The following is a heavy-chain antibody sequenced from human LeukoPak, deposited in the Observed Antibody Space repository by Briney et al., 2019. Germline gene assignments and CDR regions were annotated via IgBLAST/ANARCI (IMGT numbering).Heavy chain of an antibody. CDR1: GGSISTYY. V-gene: IGHV4-59*01. J-gene: IGHJ6*02. CDR3: ARVPHDSDYYYGMDV. CDR2: IYYSGST. D-gene: IGHD2-15*01. Sequence: SETLSLTCTVSGGSISTYYWSWIRQPPGKGLEWIGYIYYSGSTNYNPSLDSRVTISVDTSKNQFSLKLTSVTAADTAVYYCARVPHDSDYYYGMDVWGQGTTVTASS.